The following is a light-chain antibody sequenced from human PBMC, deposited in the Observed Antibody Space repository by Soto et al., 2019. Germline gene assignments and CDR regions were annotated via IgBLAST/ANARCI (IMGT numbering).Light chain of an antibody. CDR2: DVT. CDR1: SSDVGAYNY. CDR3: SSHTSSSTLVL. Sequence: QSALTQPASVSGSPGQSITISCTGTSSDVGAYNYVSWYQQYPGKAPKLMIYDVTNRPSGVSNRFSGSKSGNTASLTISGLQAEDEADYYCSSHTSSSTLVLFGGGTKQTVL. J-gene: IGLJ3*02. V-gene: IGLV2-14*01.